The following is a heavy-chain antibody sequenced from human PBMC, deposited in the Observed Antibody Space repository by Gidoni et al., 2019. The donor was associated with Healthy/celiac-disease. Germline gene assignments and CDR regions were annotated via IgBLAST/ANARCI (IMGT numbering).Heavy chain of an antibody. CDR1: GFTFSSYE. CDR3: ARGFLEWFITDYYGMDV. CDR2: ISSSGSTI. V-gene: IGHV3-48*03. Sequence: EVQLVESGGGLVQPGGSLRLSCAASGFTFSSYEMNWVRQAPGKGLEWVSYISSSGSTIYYAESVKGRFTISRDNAKNSLYLQMNSLRAEDTAVYYCARGFLEWFITDYYGMDVWGQGTTVTVSS. D-gene: IGHD3-3*01. J-gene: IGHJ6*02.